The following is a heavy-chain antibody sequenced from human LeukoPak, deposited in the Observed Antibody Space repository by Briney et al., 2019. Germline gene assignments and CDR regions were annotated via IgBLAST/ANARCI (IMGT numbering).Heavy chain of an antibody. J-gene: IGHJ6*03. CDR3: ARGRSSMVRGYYYYYMDV. CDR1: GGSISSYY. V-gene: IGHV4-59*01. D-gene: IGHD3-10*01. CDR2: IYYSGST. Sequence: SETLSLICTVSGGSISSYYWSWIRQPPGKGLEWIGYIYYSGSTNYNPSLKSRVTISVDTSKNQFSLKLSSVTAADTAVYYCARGRSSMVRGYYYYYMDVWGKGTTVTISS.